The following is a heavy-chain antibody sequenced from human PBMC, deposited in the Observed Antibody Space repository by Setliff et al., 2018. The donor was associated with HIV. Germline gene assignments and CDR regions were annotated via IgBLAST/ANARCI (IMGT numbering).Heavy chain of an antibody. CDR3: ARIYRSSWPFDACDI. Sequence: PGGSLRLSCAASEFTFSEYWMTWVRQAPGKGLGWLANIKQDESEIYYVDSVRGRFTVSRDNARNSLYLQMNSLRAEDTAIYYFARIYRSSWPFDACDIWGQGTMVTVS. CDR2: IKQDESEI. V-gene: IGHV3-7*03. CDR1: EFTFSEYW. J-gene: IGHJ3*02. D-gene: IGHD6-6*01.